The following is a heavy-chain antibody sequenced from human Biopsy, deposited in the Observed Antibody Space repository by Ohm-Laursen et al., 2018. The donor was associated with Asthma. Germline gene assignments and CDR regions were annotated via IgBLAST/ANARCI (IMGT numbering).Heavy chain of an antibody. CDR1: GASITTSPSY. D-gene: IGHD5-18*01. CDR3: ARNLPGYTNGPFED. J-gene: IGHJ4*02. CDR2: IYYSGET. Sequence: SETLSLTCTVSGASITTSPSYWSWLRLLPGKGLEWIGCIYYSGETFFNPSLKNPLFMSLDSSKNQFSLKMTSVTVADTAVYFCARNLPGYTNGPFEDWGQGTLVTVSS. V-gene: IGHV4-31*01.